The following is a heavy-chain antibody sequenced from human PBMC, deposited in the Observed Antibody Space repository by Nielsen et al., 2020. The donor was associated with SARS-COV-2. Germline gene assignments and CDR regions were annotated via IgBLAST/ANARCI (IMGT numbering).Heavy chain of an antibody. J-gene: IGHJ4*02. CDR3: AKDIGRGYTYAYPSDY. CDR1: GFTFDDSA. Sequence: SLKISCAASGFTFDDSAMHWVRQAPGKGLEWVAGISWNSGDIGYADSVKGRFTISRDNAKNSLYLQMSSLRAEDTAFYYCAKDIGRGYTYAYPSDYWGQGTLVTVSS. V-gene: IGHV3-9*01. CDR2: ISWNSGDI. D-gene: IGHD5-18*01.